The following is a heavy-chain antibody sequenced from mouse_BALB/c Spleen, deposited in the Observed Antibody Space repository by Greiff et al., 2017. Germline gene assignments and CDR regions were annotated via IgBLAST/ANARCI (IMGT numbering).Heavy chain of an antibody. V-gene: IGHV1-55*01. CDR1: GYNFTSYW. D-gene: IGHD2-10*01. J-gene: IGHJ4*01. Sequence: QVQLKQPGAELVKPGTSVKLSCKASGYNFTSYWINWVKLRPGQGLEWIGDIYPGSGSTNYNEKFKSKATLTVDTSSSTAYMQLSSLASEDSALYYCARDLLYAMDYWGQGTSVTVSS. CDR2: IYPGSGST. CDR3: ARDLLYAMDY.